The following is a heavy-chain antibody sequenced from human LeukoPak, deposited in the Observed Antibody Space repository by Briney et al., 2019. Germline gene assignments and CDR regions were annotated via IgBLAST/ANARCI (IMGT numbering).Heavy chain of an antibody. D-gene: IGHD2-2*01. CDR2: TNPSGTT. Sequence: SETLSLTCAVYGGSFSGYYSRWIRKPPGKGPQWTGQTNPSGTTHYHPSLKCLVTISVDTSKNQFSLKLSSVTAADTAVYYCARLVVGPAAIYAFDIWGQGTMVTVSS. J-gene: IGHJ3*02. V-gene: IGHV4-34*01. CDR1: GGSFSGYY. CDR3: ARLVVGPAAIYAFDI.